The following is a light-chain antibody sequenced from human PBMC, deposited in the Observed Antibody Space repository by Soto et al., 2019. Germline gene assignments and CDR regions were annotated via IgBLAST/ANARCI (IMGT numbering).Light chain of an antibody. CDR1: NIGSKS. CDR2: YDS. Sequence: SYELTQQPSVSVAPGKTARITCGGNNIGSKSVHWYQQKPGQAPVLVIYYDSDRPSGIPERFSGSNSGNTATLTISRVEAGDEADYYCQVWDSSSDLSFGGGTKVTVL. V-gene: IGLV3-21*04. J-gene: IGLJ2*01. CDR3: QVWDSSSDLS.